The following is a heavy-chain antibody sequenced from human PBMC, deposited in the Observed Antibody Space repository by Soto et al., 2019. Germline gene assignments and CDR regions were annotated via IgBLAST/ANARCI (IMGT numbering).Heavy chain of an antibody. CDR1: GGTFSSYA. D-gene: IGHD4-17*01. Sequence: QVQLVQSGAEVTKPGSSVQVSCKASGGTFSSYAISWVRQAPGQGLEWMGGINPIFGTANYAQKFQGRVTMTADEATSTADTELSSMRAEDTAGYYCASEGYGDYGYYYYGMDGWGQGTTVTVSS. V-gene: IGHV1-69*12. CDR3: ASEGYGDYGYYYYGMDG. J-gene: IGHJ6*02. CDR2: INPIFGTA.